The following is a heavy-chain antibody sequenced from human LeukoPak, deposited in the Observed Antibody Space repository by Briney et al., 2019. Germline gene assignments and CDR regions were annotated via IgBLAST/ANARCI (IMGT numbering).Heavy chain of an antibody. Sequence: GGSLRLSCAASGFTVNRNCMGWVRQAPGKGLEWVSSISSSSSYIYYADSVKGRFTISRDNAKNSLYLQMNSLRAEDTAVYYCARVRWELDYDAFDIWGQGTMVTVSS. D-gene: IGHD1-26*01. CDR2: ISSSSSYI. J-gene: IGHJ3*02. CDR1: GFTVNRNC. V-gene: IGHV3-21*01. CDR3: ARVRWELDYDAFDI.